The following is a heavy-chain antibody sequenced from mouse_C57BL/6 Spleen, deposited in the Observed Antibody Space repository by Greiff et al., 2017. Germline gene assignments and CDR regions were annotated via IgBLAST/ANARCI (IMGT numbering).Heavy chain of an antibody. D-gene: IGHD2-5*01. V-gene: IGHV1-81*01. CDR2: IYPRSGNT. CDR1: GYTFTSYG. Sequence: QVQLKESGAELARPGASVKLSCKASGYTFTSYGISWVKQRTGQGLEWIGEIYPRSGNTYYNEKFKGKATLTADKSSSTAYMELRSLTSEDSAVYFCAMEVYSNYVDDWGQGTTLTVSS. CDR3: AMEVYSNYVDD. J-gene: IGHJ2*01.